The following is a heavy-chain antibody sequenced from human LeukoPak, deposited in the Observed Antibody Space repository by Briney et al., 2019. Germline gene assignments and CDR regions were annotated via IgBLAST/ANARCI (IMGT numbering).Heavy chain of an antibody. V-gene: IGHV4-34*01. J-gene: IGHJ4*02. Sequence: PSETLSLTCAVYGGSFSGYYWSWIRQPPGKGLEWIGEINHSGSTNYNPSLKSRVTISVDTSKNQFSLKLSSVTAADTAVYYCAVLWFGELTVPFYYFDYWGQGTLVTVSS. D-gene: IGHD3-10*01. CDR1: GGSFSGYY. CDR3: AVLWFGELTVPFYYFDY. CDR2: INHSGST.